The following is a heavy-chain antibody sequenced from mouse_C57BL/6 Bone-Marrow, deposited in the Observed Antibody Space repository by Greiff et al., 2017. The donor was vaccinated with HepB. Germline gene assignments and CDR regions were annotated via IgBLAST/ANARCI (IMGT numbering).Heavy chain of an antibody. J-gene: IGHJ3*01. CDR2: IYPRSGNT. Sequence: VQVVESGAELARPGASVKLSCKASGYTFTSYGISWVKQRTGQGLEWIGEIYPRSGNTYYNEKFKGKATLTADKSSSTAYMELRSLTSEDSAVYFCARRGGLAWFAYWGQGTLVTVSA. D-gene: IGHD3-1*01. V-gene: IGHV1-81*01. CDR3: ARRGGLAWFAY. CDR1: GYTFTSYG.